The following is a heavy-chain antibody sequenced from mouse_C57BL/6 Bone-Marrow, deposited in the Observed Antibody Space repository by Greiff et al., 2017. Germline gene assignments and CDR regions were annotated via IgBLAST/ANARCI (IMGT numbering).Heavy chain of an antibody. CDR3: TRGTTGVAPYAMDY. D-gene: IGHD1-1*01. J-gene: IGHJ4*01. CDR1: GFTFSSYA. Sequence: EVMLVESGAGLVKPGGSLKLSCAASGFTFSSYAMSWVRQTPEKRLAWVAYISSGGDYIYYADTVKGRFTISRDNARNTLYLQMSSLKSEDTAMFYCTRGTTGVAPYAMDYWGQGTSVTVSS. V-gene: IGHV5-9-1*02. CDR2: ISSGGDYI.